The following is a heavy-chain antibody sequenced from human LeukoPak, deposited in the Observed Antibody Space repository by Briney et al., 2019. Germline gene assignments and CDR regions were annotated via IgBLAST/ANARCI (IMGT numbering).Heavy chain of an antibody. J-gene: IGHJ2*01. CDR2: MYYSGST. Sequence: SETLSLTCNVSGVSVSRSNYYWTWIRQPPGEGLEWIGYMYYSGSTYYNPSLKSRVTISIDTSKNQFSLRLNSVTAADTAVYYCASEYRSDSYFDLWGRGTLVTVSS. CDR3: ASEYRSDSYFDL. V-gene: IGHV4-61*01. CDR1: GVSVSRSNYY. D-gene: IGHD6-19*01.